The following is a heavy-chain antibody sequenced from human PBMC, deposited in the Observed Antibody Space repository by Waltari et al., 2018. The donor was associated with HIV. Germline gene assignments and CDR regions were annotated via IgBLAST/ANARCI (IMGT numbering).Heavy chain of an antibody. J-gene: IGHJ6*02. Sequence: QVQLQESGPGLVKPSETLSLTCTVSGGSISSYYWSWIRQPAGKGLEWIGRIYTSWSPNYNPSRKSRVTMSVDTSKNQFSLKLSSVTAADTAVYYCARDRYCSSTSCYSRMDVWGQGTTVTVSS. CDR3: ARDRYCSSTSCYSRMDV. D-gene: IGHD2-2*01. V-gene: IGHV4-4*07. CDR2: IYTSWSP. CDR1: GGSISSYY.